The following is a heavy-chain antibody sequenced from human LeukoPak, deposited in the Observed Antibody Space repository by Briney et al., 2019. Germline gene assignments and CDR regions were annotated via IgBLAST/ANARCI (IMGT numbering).Heavy chain of an antibody. CDR3: ARGRLLWFGEFLGPAFDI. J-gene: IGHJ3*02. CDR1: GYSISSAYY. Sequence: PSETLSLTCTVSGYSISSAYYWGWIRQPPGKGLEWIGSIYHSGSTYYNPSLKSRVTMSVDTSKNQFSLKLSSVTAADTAVYYCARGRLLWFGEFLGPAFDIWGQGTMVTVSS. CDR2: IYHSGST. D-gene: IGHD3-10*01. V-gene: IGHV4-38-2*02.